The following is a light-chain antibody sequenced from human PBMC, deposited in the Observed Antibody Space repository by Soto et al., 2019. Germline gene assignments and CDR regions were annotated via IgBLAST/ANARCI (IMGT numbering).Light chain of an antibody. CDR3: QQSYNSPFT. Sequence: DIQTTQPPSCLSISVRYRVSIICRASRTITMYLNWYQQKSGQAPKLLINAASTLRSGVPSRFSGSGSGTDFTLTIDSLQPEDFATYYCQQSYNSPFTIGHGTKVDIK. CDR1: RTITMY. V-gene: IGKV1-39*01. CDR2: AAS. J-gene: IGKJ3*01.